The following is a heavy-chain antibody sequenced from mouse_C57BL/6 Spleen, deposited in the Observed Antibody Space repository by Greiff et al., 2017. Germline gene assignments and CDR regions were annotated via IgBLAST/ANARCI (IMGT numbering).Heavy chain of an antibody. CDR2: IRNKANNHAT. CDR1: GFTFSDAW. J-gene: IGHJ2*01. V-gene: IGHV6-6*01. Sequence: EVKVIESGGGLVQPGGSMKLSCAASGFTFSDAWMDWVRQSPEKGLEWVAEIRNKANNHATYYAESVKGRFTISRDDSKSSVYLQMNSLRAEDTGIYYCTSRTGTGFDYWGQGTTLTVSS. D-gene: IGHD4-1*01. CDR3: TSRTGTGFDY.